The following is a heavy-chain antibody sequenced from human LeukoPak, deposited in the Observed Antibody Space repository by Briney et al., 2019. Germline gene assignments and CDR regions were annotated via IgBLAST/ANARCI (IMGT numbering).Heavy chain of an antibody. J-gene: IGHJ4*02. Sequence: ASVKVSFKASGGTFSSYAISWVRQAPGQGLEWMGWISAYNGNTNYAQKLQGRVTMTTDTSTSTAYMELRSLRSDDTAVYYCARVRLRLGELSSTIDYWGQGTLVTVSS. D-gene: IGHD3-16*02. CDR2: ISAYNGNT. CDR3: ARVRLRLGELSSTIDY. V-gene: IGHV1-18*01. CDR1: GGTFSSYA.